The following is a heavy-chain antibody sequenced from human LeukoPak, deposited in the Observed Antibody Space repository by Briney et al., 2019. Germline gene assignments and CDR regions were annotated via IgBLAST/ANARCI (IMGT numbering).Heavy chain of an antibody. CDR1: GYSISSGYY. Sequence: SGTLSLTCAVSGYSISSGYYWGWIRQPPGKGREWIGNIYHSGSTYYNPSLQSRVTISVDTSKNQFSLKLSSVTAADTAVYYCARVGGSYEPLDYWGQGTLVTVSS. J-gene: IGHJ4*02. CDR2: IYHSGST. D-gene: IGHD1-26*01. CDR3: ARVGGSYEPLDY. V-gene: IGHV4-38-2*01.